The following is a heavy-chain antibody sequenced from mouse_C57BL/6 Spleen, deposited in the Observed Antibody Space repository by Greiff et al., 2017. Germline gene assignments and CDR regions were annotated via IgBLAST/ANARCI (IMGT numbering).Heavy chain of an antibody. CDR2: ISPRGGNT. J-gene: IGHJ2*01. Sequence: QVQLQQSGAELARPGASVQLSCKASGYTFTSYGISWVKQRTGQGLEWIGAISPRGGNTYYNEKFKGKATLTADKSSSTAYMELRSLTSEDSAVYFGARGLEDYYWGQGTTLTVSS. CDR1: GYTFTSYG. V-gene: IGHV1-81*01. CDR3: ARGLEDYY. D-gene: IGHD2-13*01.